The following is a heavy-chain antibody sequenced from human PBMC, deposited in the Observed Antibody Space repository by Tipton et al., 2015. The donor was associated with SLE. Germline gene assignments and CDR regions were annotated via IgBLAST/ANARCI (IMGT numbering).Heavy chain of an antibody. Sequence: TLSLTCAVYGGSFSGYYWSWIRQPPGKGLEWIGEINHSGSTNYNPSLKSRVTISVDTSKNQFSLRLSSVTAADTALYYCASRPDWFDPWGQGTLVTVSS. J-gene: IGHJ5*02. CDR2: INHSGST. CDR3: ASRPDWFDP. V-gene: IGHV4-34*01. CDR1: GGSFSGYY.